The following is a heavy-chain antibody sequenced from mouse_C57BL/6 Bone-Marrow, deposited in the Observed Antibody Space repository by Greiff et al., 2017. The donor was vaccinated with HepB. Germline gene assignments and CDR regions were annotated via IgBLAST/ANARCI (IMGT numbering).Heavy chain of an antibody. CDR2: INPDSSTI. V-gene: IGHV4-1*01. CDR1: GVDFSRYW. J-gene: IGHJ1*03. Sequence: AVGGVDFSRYWMSWVRRAPGKGLEWIGEINPDSSTINYAPSLKDKFIISRDNAKNTLYLQMSKVRSEDTALYYCARNWDRYFDVWGTGTTVTVSS. D-gene: IGHD4-1*01. CDR3: ARNWDRYFDV.